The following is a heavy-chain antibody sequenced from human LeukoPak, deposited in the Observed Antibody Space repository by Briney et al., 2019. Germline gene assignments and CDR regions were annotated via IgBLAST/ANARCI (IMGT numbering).Heavy chain of an antibody. D-gene: IGHD2-15*01. CDR1: GFTFSSYS. CDR3: ARGPPVSGGSLCEIDY. V-gene: IGHV3-21*01. CDR2: ISSSSSYI. J-gene: IGHJ4*02. Sequence: PGGSLRLSCAASGFTFSSYSMNWVRQAPGKGLEWVSSISSSSSYIYYADLVKGRFTISRDNAKNSLYLQMNSLRAEDTAVYYCARGPPVSGGSLCEIDYWGQGTLVTVSS.